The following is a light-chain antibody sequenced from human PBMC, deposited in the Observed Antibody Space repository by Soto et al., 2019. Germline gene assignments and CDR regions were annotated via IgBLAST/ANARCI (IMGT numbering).Light chain of an antibody. CDR1: SSDVGSYNL. J-gene: IGLJ2*01. Sequence: QSALTQPASVSGSPGQSITISCTGTSSDVGSYNLVSWYQQHPGKAPKLMIYEVSKRPSGVSNRFSGSKSGNTASLTISGLQAEDEADYYCCSYAGSSTWVVFCGGTKLTVL. V-gene: IGLV2-23*02. CDR3: CSYAGSSTWVV. CDR2: EVS.